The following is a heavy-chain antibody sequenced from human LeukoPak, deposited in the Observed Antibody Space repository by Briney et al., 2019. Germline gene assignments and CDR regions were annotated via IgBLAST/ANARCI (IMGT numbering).Heavy chain of an antibody. V-gene: IGHV1-2*02. CDR1: GYTFTGYY. CDR2: INPNSGGT. D-gene: IGHD6-6*01. Sequence: ASVKVSCKASGYTFTGYYMHWVRQAPGQGLEWMGWINPNSGGTNYAQKFQGRVTMTRDTSISTAYMELSRLRSDDTAVYYCASLVGTYSSSSGVDYWGRGTLVTVSS. J-gene: IGHJ4*02. CDR3: ASLVGTYSSSSGVDY.